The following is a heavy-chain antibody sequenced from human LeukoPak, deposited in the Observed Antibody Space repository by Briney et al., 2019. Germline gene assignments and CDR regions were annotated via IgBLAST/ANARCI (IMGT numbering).Heavy chain of an antibody. J-gene: IGHJ4*02. V-gene: IGHV1-18*01. D-gene: IGHD3-10*01. CDR1: GYTFTSYG. CDR2: ISAYNGNT. Sequence: ASVKVSCKASGYTFTSYGISWVRQAPGQEQEWMGWISAYNGNTNYAQKLQGRVTMTTDKSTGTAYMELRSLTSDDTALYYCARDTALIITPGGPDYWGRGTLITVSS. CDR3: ARDTALIITPGGPDY.